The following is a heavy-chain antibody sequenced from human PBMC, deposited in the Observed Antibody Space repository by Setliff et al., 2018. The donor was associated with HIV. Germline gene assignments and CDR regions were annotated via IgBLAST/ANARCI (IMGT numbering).Heavy chain of an antibody. CDR2: IIPFLGTA. Sequence: SVKVSCKTSGDTFSNHVITWVRQAPGQGLEWMGGIIPFLGTADYAQKFKGSVTITADESTSTAYMELTSLRSDDTAVYYCARDDVGYCSGGSCYHLFDTFDIWGQGTVVTVSS. CDR1: GDTFSNHV. V-gene: IGHV1-69*13. D-gene: IGHD2-15*01. CDR3: ARDDVGYCSGGSCYHLFDTFDI. J-gene: IGHJ3*02.